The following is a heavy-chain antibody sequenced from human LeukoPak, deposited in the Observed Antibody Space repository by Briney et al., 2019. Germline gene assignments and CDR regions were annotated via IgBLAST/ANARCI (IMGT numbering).Heavy chain of an antibody. CDR2: ISPSGST. D-gene: IGHD3-22*01. CDR3: ARGSGWLPLT. V-gene: IGHV4-4*02. J-gene: IGHJ5*02. Sequence: SGTLSLTCDVSDVSIFRSNWWSLVRQPPGKGLFWIGQISPSGSTNYNPSLKSRVTISTDTSKNQFSLKLSSVTATDTAVYYCARGSGWLPLTWGQGTLVTVSS. CDR1: DVSIFRSNW.